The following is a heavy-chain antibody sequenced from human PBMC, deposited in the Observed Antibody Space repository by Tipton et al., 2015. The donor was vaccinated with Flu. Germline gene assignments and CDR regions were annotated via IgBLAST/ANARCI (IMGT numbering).Heavy chain of an antibody. J-gene: IGHJ6*02. V-gene: IGHV3-23*04. CDR3: AKDKVTTSRYGMDV. CDR1: GFTFSRYA. CDR2: ISDGGGRR. D-gene: IGHD4-17*01. Sequence: QLVQSGGGVVQPGRSLRLSCAASGFTFSRYAMSWVRLAPGKGLEWVSTISDGGGRRYYPDSVKGRFTISRDNSKNTLYLQMNSLRAEDTAVYYCAKDKVTTSRYGMDVWGQGTTVTVSS.